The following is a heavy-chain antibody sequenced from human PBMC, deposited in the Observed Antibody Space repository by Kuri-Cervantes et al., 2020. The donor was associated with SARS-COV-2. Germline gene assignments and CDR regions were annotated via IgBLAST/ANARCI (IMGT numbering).Heavy chain of an antibody. CDR2: IYHSGST. D-gene: IGHD3-10*01. CDR3: ARTMVRLYFDY. V-gene: IGHV4-38-2*01. CDR1: GYSISSGYY. J-gene: IGHJ4*02. Sequence: SETLSLTCAVSGYSISSGYYWGWIRQPPGKGLEWIGSIYHSGSTYYNPSLKSRVTISVDTSKNQFSLKLSSATAADTAVYYCARTMVRLYFDYWGQGTLVTVSS.